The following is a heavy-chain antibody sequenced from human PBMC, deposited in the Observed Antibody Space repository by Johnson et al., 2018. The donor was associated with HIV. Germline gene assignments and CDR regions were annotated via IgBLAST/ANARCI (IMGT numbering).Heavy chain of an antibody. CDR1: GFTFSSFW. D-gene: IGHD2-15*01. CDR3: VRGIVVVVAAGRADAFDI. J-gene: IGHJ3*02. V-gene: IGHV3-7*03. CDR2: INLDGSEK. Sequence: VQLVESGGALVQPGGSLRLSCVASGFTFSSFWLSWVRQAPGRGLEWVANINLDGSEKYYVDSVKGRFTISRDNVKNSVYLHMNSLGAEDTALYYCVRGIVVVVAAGRADAFDIWGQGTMVTVSS.